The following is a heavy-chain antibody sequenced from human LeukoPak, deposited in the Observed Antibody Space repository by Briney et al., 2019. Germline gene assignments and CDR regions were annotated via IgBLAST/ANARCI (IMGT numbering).Heavy chain of an antibody. V-gene: IGHV4-38-2*02. CDR1: GYSISSGYY. CDR2: IYHSGST. J-gene: IGHJ4*02. Sequence: PSETLSLTCTVSGYSISSGYYWGWIRQPPGKGLEWIGSIYHSGSTYYNPSLKSRVTISVDTSKNQFSLKLSSVTAADTAVYYSATPYCSSTSCYKSFDYWGQGTLVTVSS. CDR3: ATPYCSSTSCYKSFDY. D-gene: IGHD2-2*02.